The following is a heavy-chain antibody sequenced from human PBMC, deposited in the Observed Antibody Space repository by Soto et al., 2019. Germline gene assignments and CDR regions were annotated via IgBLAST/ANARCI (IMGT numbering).Heavy chain of an antibody. CDR1: GYSFTSYW. V-gene: IGHV5-51*01. D-gene: IGHD2-2*01. Sequence: PGESLKISCKGSGYSFTSYWIGWVRQMPGKGLEWMGIIYPGDSDTRYSPSFQGQVTISADKSISTAYLQWSSLKASDTAMYYCAASVVVPAAMVSRDYYYYGMDVWGQGTTVTVSS. J-gene: IGHJ6*02. CDR2: IYPGDSDT. CDR3: AASVVVPAAMVSRDYYYYGMDV.